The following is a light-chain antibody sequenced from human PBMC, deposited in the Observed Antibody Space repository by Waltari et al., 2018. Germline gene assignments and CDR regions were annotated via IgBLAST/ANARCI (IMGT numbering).Light chain of an antibody. J-gene: IGKJ4*01. Sequence: DIQMTQSPSTLSASVGDRVTITCRASQSISGWLAWYQQKLGKAPNLLIFKASTLQSGVPSRFSGSGSGTEFTLTISSLQPEDSGVYFCQQYTTRPLTFGGGTKVEI. CDR3: QQYTTRPLT. CDR2: KAS. CDR1: QSISGW. V-gene: IGKV1-5*03.